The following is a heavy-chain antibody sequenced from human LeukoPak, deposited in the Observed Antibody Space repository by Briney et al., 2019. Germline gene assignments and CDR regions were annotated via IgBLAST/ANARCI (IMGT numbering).Heavy chain of an antibody. V-gene: IGHV3-30*04. D-gene: IGHD6-19*01. CDR1: GFTFSSYA. CDR2: ILYGGSEK. J-gene: IGHJ1*01. Sequence: PGGSLRLSCAASGFTFSSYAMHWVRQAPGKGLEWVAVILYGGSEKFYADSVKGRFTISRDNSKNTLYLQMNSLRAEDTAVYYCAKDGAVAATAEYFQHWGQGTLVTVSS. CDR3: AKDGAVAATAEYFQH.